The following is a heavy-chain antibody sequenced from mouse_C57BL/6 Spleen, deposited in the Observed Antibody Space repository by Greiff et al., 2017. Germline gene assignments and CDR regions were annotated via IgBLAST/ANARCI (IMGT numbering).Heavy chain of an antibody. J-gene: IGHJ1*03. D-gene: IGHD2-3*01. CDR3: ARDEWLLLNWYFDV. V-gene: IGHV5-4*01. CDR2: ISDGGSYT. Sequence: EVHLVESGGGLVKPGGSLKLSCAASGFTFSSYAMSWVRQTPEKRLEWVATISDGGSYTYYPDNVKGRFTISRDNAKNNLYLQMSHLKSEDTAMYYCARDEWLLLNWYFDVWGTGTTVTVSS. CDR1: GFTFSSYA.